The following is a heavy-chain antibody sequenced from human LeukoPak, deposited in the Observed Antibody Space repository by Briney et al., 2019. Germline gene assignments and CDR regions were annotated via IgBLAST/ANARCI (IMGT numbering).Heavy chain of an antibody. CDR1: GGSVSSSSYY. CDR2: LSYGGGT. J-gene: IGHJ4*02. D-gene: IGHD3-22*01. CDR3: ARRSYDGSGYYYVDY. Sequence: SETLSLTCTVSGGSVSSSSYYWGWVRQPPGKGLEWIGSLSYGGGTHYTPSFKSRVTISVETSKNQFSLTLNSMTATDTAVYYCARRSYDGSGYYYVDYWGQGTLVTVSS. V-gene: IGHV4-39*01.